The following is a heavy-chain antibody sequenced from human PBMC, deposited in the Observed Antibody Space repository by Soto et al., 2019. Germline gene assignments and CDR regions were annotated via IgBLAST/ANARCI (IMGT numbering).Heavy chain of an antibody. D-gene: IGHD2-2*02. CDR1: GYTFTSYY. J-gene: IGHJ6*02. CDR3: ARWVQDIVVVPAAISGMDV. Sequence: ASLKVSCKASGYTFTSYYMHWVRQAPGQGLEWMGIINPSGGSTSYAQKFQGRVTMTRGTSTSTVYMELSSLRSEDTAVYYCARWVQDIVVVPAAISGMDVWGQGTTVTVSS. CDR2: INPSGGST. V-gene: IGHV1-46*01.